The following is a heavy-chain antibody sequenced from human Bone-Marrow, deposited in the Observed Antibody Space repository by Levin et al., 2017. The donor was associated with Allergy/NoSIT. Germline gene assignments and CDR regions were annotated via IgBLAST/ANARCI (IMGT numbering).Heavy chain of an antibody. J-gene: IGHJ3*02. V-gene: IGHV1-2*02. Sequence: ASVKVSCKASGYTFTGYYMHWVRQAPGQGLEWMGWINPNSGGTNYAQKFQGRVTMTRDTSISTAYMELSRLRSDDTAVYYCARDGSADSQNPDAFDIWGQGTMVTVSS. CDR1: GYTFTGYY. D-gene: IGHD2-15*01. CDR3: ARDGSADSQNPDAFDI. CDR2: INPNSGGT.